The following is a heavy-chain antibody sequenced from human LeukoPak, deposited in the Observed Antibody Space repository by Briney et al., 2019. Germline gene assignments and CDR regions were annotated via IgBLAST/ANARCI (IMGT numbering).Heavy chain of an antibody. V-gene: IGHV3-49*03. Sequence: GGSLSLSCTASGFTVGDYAMSGCRQAPGKGVGWVGFIRSKPYSGTTEYAAGVKGRFSISRDDSKRIAHVRMNRLKTEDTAGDYCTRQYCSGGSCQSWFHLGRKGT. D-gene: IGHD2-15*01. CDR3: TRQYCSGGSCQSWFHL. CDR2: IRSKPYSGTT. J-gene: IGHJ5*02. CDR1: GFTVGDYA.